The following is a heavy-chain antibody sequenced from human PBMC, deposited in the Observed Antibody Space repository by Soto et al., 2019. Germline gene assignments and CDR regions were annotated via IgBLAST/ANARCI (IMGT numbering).Heavy chain of an antibody. V-gene: IGHV3-23*01. CDR2: ISGSGGST. Sequence: EVQLLESGGGLVQPGGSLRLSCAASGFTFSSYAMSWVRQAPGKGLEWVSAISGSGGSTYYADSVKGRFTISRDNSKNTLYLQMNSLRAEDTAVYYCANPGSYYVEYFQHWGQGTLVTVSS. CDR1: GFTFSSYA. J-gene: IGHJ1*01. CDR3: ANPGSYYVEYFQH. D-gene: IGHD1-26*01.